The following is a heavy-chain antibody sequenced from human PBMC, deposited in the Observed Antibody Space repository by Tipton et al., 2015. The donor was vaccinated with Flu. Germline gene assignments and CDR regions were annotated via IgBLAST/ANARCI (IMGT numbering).Heavy chain of an antibody. J-gene: IGHJ4*02. CDR3: ARGSGRGSGSYYY. V-gene: IGHV4-59*01. CDR1: GGSISNYY. CDR2: FHYSGST. D-gene: IGHD3-10*01. Sequence: TLSLTCTVSGGSISNYYWSWIRQPPGKGLEWIGYFHYSGSTNYNPSLKSRVTISVDTSKNQFSLKLSSVTAADTAVYYCARGSGRGSGSYYYWGQGTLVTVSS.